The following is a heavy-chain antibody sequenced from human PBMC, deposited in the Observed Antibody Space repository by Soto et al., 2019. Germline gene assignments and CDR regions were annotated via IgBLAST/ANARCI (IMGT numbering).Heavy chain of an antibody. CDR1: GFTFSSFP. D-gene: IGHD3-22*01. Sequence: GGSLRLSCAASGFTFSSFPMTWVRQAPGKGLEWASVIYSGGSTYYADSVKGRFTISRDNSKNTLYLQMNSLRAEDTAVYYCARWTYYYDSSGYAAFDIWGQGT. CDR3: ARWTYYYDSSGYAAFDI. J-gene: IGHJ3*02. CDR2: IYSGGST. V-gene: IGHV3-66*01.